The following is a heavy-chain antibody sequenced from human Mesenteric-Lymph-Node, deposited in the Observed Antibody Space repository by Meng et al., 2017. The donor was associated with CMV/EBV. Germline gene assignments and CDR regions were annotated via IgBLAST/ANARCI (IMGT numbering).Heavy chain of an antibody. CDR3: ARGLELRGRDAFDI. CDR2: INHSGST. CDR1: GGSFSGYY. Sequence: SETLSLTCAVYGGSFSGYYWNWIRQPPGKGLEWIGEINHSGSTNYNPSLKSRVTISVDTSKNQFSLKLSSVTAADTAVYYCARGLELRGRDAFDIWGQGTMVTVSS. J-gene: IGHJ3*02. D-gene: IGHD1-7*01. V-gene: IGHV4-34*01.